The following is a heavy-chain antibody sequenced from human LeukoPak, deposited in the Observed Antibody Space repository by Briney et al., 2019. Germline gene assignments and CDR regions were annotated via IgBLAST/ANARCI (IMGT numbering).Heavy chain of an antibody. D-gene: IGHD6-13*01. CDR3: ARRSGSSWSSFDY. J-gene: IGHJ4*02. V-gene: IGHV3-23*01. CDR2: ISGFGGST. CDR1: GFTFSDHY. Sequence: GGSLRLSCAASGFTFSDHYMDWVRQAPGKGLEWVSGISGFGGSTYYAPSVKGRLTISRDNFGNMLYLHLDSLRVEDTAIYYCARRSGSSWSSFDYWGQGALVTVSS.